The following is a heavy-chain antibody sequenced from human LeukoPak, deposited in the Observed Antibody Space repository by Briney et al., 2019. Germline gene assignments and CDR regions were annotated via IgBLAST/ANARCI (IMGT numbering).Heavy chain of an antibody. CDR1: GGTFISYA. V-gene: IGHV1-69*05. D-gene: IGHD1-26*01. CDR3: ARGDSGSYTPWDY. J-gene: IGHJ4*02. CDR2: IIPIFGTA. Sequence: GASVKVSCKASGGTFISYAISWVRQAPGQGLEWMGGIIPIFGTANYAQKFQGRVTITTDESTSTAYMELSSLRSEDTAVYYCARGDSGSYTPWDYWGQGTLVTVSS.